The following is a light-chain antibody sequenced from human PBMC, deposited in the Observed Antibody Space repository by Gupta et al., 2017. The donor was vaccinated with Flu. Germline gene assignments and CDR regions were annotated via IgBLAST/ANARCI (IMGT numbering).Light chain of an antibody. CDR3: QSADITGEYEV. J-gene: IGLJ3*02. CDR1: ALSQQY. Sequence: YELPHPPSVPVSPGDTPRITCSGEALSQQYAYWYQQKPGQAPLLVINKDSERPSGVPERLSGSSTGTKVTLTISAVQEEDEADYYCQSADITGEYEVFGGGTKLTVL. CDR2: KDS. V-gene: IGLV3-25*03.